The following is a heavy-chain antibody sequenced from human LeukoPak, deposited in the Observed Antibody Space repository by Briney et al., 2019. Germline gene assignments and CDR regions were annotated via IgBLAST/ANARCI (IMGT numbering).Heavy chain of an antibody. Sequence: SETLSLTCAFYGGSFSPYYWIWIRQPPGEGLEWIGEIGHSGTTNYNPSLKSRVTISLDTPKNQFSLKLSSVTAADTAVYYCARDGGSNNYWFDPWGQGTLVTVSS. CDR3: ARDGGSNNYWFDP. CDR1: GGSFSPYY. D-gene: IGHD4-23*01. CDR2: IGHSGTT. V-gene: IGHV4-34*01. J-gene: IGHJ5*02.